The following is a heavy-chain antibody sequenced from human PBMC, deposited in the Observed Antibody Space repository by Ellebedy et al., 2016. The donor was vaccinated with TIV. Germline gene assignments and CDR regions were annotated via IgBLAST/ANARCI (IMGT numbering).Heavy chain of an antibody. D-gene: IGHD6-19*01. J-gene: IGHJ6*03. Sequence: MPSETLSLTCTVSGGSISDYFWTWIRQPPGKGLEWNGYIDDSGNTTSNFSLKSRLTVSVDTSENQFSLRLTSVTAAETAVYYCTRMSRISVADVIYYSYYMDFWGKGITVTVSS. CDR2: IDDSGNT. CDR3: TRMSRISVADVIYYSYYMDF. V-gene: IGHV4-59*01. CDR1: GGSISDYF.